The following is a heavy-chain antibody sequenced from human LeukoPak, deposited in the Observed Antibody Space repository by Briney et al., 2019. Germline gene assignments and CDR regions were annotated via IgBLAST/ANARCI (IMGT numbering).Heavy chain of an antibody. J-gene: IGHJ4*02. CDR3: ARAPVGATIDY. CDR1: GYSFTSQD. D-gene: IGHD1-26*01. Sequence: ASVKVSCKTSGYSFTSQDMHWVRQAPGQSLEWMGCINPGNGDTKYSQDLQGRVTITRDTSATTAYMELSSLRSDDMAVYYCARAPVGATIDYWGQGTLVTVSS. CDR2: INPGNGDT. V-gene: IGHV1-3*03.